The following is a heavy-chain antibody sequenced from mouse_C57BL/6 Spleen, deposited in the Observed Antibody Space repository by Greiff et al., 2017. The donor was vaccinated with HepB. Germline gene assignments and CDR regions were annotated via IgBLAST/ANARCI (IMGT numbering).Heavy chain of an antibody. V-gene: IGHV5-17*01. CDR1: GFTFSDYG. D-gene: IGHD2-3*01. Sequence: EVKVEESGGGLVKPGGSLKLSCAASGFTFSDYGMHWVRQAPEKGLEWVAYISSGSSTIYYADTVKGRFTISRDNAKNTLFLQMTSLRSEDTAMYYCARRSYDGYAYWYFDVWGTGTTVTVSS. J-gene: IGHJ1*03. CDR2: ISSGSSTI. CDR3: ARRSYDGYAYWYFDV.